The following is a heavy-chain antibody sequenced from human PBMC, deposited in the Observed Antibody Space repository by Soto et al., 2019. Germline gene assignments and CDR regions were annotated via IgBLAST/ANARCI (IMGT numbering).Heavy chain of an antibody. J-gene: IGHJ4*02. Sequence: EVKLIESGGGRVQPGNSLRLSCSVAGFTFDDYAMHWVRQVPGRGLEWVSGITWNSGRFAYAHSVQGRFTISRDNAKNSRYLQMNNLRLEDTALYSCVKDRGQSAVLRAYDFWGPGTLVTVSS. CDR2: ITWNSGRF. V-gene: IGHV3-9*01. CDR3: VKDRGQSAVLRAYDF. D-gene: IGHD3-3*01. CDR1: GFTFDDYA.